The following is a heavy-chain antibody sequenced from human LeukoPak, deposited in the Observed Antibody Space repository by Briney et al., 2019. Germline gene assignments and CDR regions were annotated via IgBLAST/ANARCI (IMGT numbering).Heavy chain of an antibody. D-gene: IGHD3-10*01. CDR1: GFTFSSYA. Sequence: GGSLRLSCAASGFTFSSYAMHWVRQAPGKGLEGVAVISYDGSNKYYADSVKGRFTISRDSSKNTLYLQMNSLRAEDTAVYYCARDHYYGSGSYGDYWGQGTLVTVSS. J-gene: IGHJ4*02. CDR3: ARDHYYGSGSYGDY. V-gene: IGHV3-30-3*01. CDR2: ISYDGSNK.